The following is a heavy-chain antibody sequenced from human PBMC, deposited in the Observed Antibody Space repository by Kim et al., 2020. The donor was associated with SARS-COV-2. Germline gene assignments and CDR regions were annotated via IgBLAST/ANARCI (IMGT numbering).Heavy chain of an antibody. CDR3: ARETGNYYGLDV. J-gene: IGHJ6*02. Sequence: SETLSLTCTVSGGSISSYYWSWIRQPPGKGLEWIGYIYYSGSTNYNPSLKSRVTISVDTSKNQFYLKLSSLTAAETAVYYCARETGNYYGLDVWGQGTTVTVS. CDR2: IYYSGST. V-gene: IGHV4-59*12. CDR1: GGSISSYY.